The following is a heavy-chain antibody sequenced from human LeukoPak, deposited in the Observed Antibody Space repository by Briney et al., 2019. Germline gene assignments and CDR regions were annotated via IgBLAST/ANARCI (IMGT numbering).Heavy chain of an antibody. Sequence: PGRSLRLSCAASGFTFSSYAMHWVRQAPGKGLEWVAVISYDGSNKYYADSVKGRFTISRDNSKNTLFLQMNSLRAEDTAVYYCAKGVFGPRSTSFADYWGQGTLVTVSS. J-gene: IGHJ4*02. CDR1: GFTFSSYA. CDR3: AKGVFGPRSTSFADY. D-gene: IGHD3-10*01. V-gene: IGHV3-30-3*01. CDR2: ISYDGSNK.